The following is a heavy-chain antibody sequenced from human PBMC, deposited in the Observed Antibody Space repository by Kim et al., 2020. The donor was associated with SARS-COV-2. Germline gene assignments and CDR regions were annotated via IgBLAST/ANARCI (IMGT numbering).Heavy chain of an antibody. CDR3: ATRCSSTSCYAPTSYYYYGMDV. J-gene: IGHJ6*02. CDR1: GYTLTELS. D-gene: IGHD2-2*01. V-gene: IGHV1-24*01. Sequence: ASVKVSCKVSGYTLTELSMHWVRQAPGKGLEWMGGFDPEDGETIYAQKFQGRVTMTEDTSTDTAYMELSSLRSEDTAVYYCATRCSSTSCYAPTSYYYYGMDVWGQGTTVTVSS. CDR2: FDPEDGET.